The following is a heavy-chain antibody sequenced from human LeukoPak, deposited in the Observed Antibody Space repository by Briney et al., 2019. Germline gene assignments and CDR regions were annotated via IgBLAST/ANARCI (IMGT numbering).Heavy chain of an antibody. D-gene: IGHD5-24*01. J-gene: IGHJ4*02. CDR3: AREPAGYNFDY. CDR2: ISSSSSYI. V-gene: IGHV3-21*01. Sequence: GGSLRLSCAASGFTFNSYMMNWVRQAPGKGLEWVSFISSSSSYIYYADSVKGRFTTSRDNAKNSLYLQMNSLRAEDTAVYYCAREPAGYNFDYWGQGTLVTVSS. CDR1: GFTFNSYM.